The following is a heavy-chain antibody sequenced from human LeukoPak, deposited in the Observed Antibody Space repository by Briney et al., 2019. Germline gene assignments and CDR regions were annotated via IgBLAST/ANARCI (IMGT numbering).Heavy chain of an antibody. J-gene: IGHJ4*02. CDR3: XRXRRNSDRSDYYYFYDY. CDR1: GLTFSDYS. CDR2: INPTSTSI. Sequence: GESLKISCAASGLTFSDYSINWVRPAPGKGLEWVSSINPTSTSIYYADAVKGRFTISRDNARSSLYLQRNSLRAEDKAVYYXXRXRRNSDRSDYYYFYDYWGQGILVTVSS. V-gene: IGHV3-21*01. D-gene: IGHD3-22*01.